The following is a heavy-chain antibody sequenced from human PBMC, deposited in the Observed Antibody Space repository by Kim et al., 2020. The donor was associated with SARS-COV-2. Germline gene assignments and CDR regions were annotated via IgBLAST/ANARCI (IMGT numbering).Heavy chain of an antibody. CDR1: GGSISSSSNF. Sequence: SETLSLTCSVSGGSISSSSNFWGWIRQPPGKGLEWIGSMYYSGSTYYNPSLKSRVTMSVDTSKNQLSLHLSSVTAADAAVYYCAKHLKLQQGGARVMDV. J-gene: IGHJ6*03. V-gene: IGHV4-39*01. D-gene: IGHD1-1*01. CDR3: AKHLKLQQGGARVMDV. CDR2: MYYSGST.